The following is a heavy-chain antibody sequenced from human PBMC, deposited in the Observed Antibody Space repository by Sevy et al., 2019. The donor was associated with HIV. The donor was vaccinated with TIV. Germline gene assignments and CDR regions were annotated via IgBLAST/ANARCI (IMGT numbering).Heavy chain of an antibody. Sequence: SETLSLTCAVYGGSFSGYYWSWIRQPTGKGLEWIGEINNSGSTNYNPSLKSRVTISVDTSRNQFSLKLSSVTAADTAVYYCGRPCTGTSCSHAFAIWGQGTMVTVPS. D-gene: IGHD2-2*01. J-gene: IGHJ3*02. CDR3: GRPCTGTSCSHAFAI. V-gene: IGHV4-34*01. CDR1: GGSFSGYY. CDR2: INNSGST.